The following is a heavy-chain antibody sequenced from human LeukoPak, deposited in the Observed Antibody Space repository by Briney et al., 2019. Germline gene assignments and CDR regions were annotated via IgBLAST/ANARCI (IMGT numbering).Heavy chain of an antibody. Sequence: PGGSLRLSCATSGFTFSSYVMSWVRQAPGRGLEWVSLIRGSDDSTYYADSVKGRFTISRDDSRNTLNLQMNSLRADDTAVYYCAKDKGDGSGRDVFDYWGQGTLVTVAS. J-gene: IGHJ4*02. V-gene: IGHV3-23*01. CDR2: IRGSDDST. D-gene: IGHD6-19*01. CDR3: AKDKGDGSGRDVFDY. CDR1: GFTFSSYV.